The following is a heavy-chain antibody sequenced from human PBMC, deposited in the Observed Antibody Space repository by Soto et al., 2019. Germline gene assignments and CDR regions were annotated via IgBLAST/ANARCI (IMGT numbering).Heavy chain of an antibody. D-gene: IGHD5-18*01. Sequence: SETMSLTCSVYGGSFSGYYWSWIRQPPGKGLEWIGEINHSGSTNYNPSLKSRVTISVGTSKNQFSLKLSSVTAADTAVYHCARGSVQLCLRYYYGMDVWCQGTTVTVSS. CDR3: ARGSVQLCLRYYYGMDV. V-gene: IGHV4-34*01. CDR2: INHSGST. CDR1: GGSFSGYY. J-gene: IGHJ6*02.